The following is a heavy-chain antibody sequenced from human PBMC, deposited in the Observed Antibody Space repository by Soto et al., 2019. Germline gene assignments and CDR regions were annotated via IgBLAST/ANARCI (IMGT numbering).Heavy chain of an antibody. CDR2: ISYDGSNK. D-gene: IGHD2-15*01. CDR3: ARDGGLRGIHCSGGSCYSLAAFDI. CDR1: GFTFSSYG. V-gene: IGHV3-30*03. Sequence: PGGSLRLSCAASGFTFSSYGMHWVRQAPGKGLEWVAVISYDGSNKYYADSVKGRFTISRDNAKNSLYLQMNSLRAEDTAVYYCARDGGLRGIHCSGGSCYSLAAFDIWGQGTMVTVSS. J-gene: IGHJ3*02.